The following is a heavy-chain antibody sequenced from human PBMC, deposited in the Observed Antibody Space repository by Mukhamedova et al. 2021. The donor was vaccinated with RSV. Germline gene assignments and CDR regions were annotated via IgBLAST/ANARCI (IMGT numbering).Heavy chain of an antibody. Sequence: VRQAPGQGLEWMGGLIPLIATADSAQKFQGRLTITADDSTSTVYMELTSLTSEDTAVYYCARGLRLYGTGSHRIPLYCYYAMDVW. D-gene: IGHD3-10*01. V-gene: IGHV1-69*01. J-gene: IGHJ6*01. CDR2: LIPLIATA. CDR3: ARGLRLYGTGSHRIPLYCYYAMDV.